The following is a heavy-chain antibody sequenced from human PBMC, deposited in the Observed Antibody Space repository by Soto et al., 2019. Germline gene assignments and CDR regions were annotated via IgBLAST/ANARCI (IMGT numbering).Heavy chain of an antibody. Sequence: QVQLVQSGAEVKKPGSSVKVSCKASGGTFSSYTISWVRQAPGQGLEWMGRIIPILGIANYAQKFQGRVTITADKATSTAYRRLSSLRSEATAVYYCARDSLGATIRADGDYYYYGRDVWGQGTTVTVSS. D-gene: IGHD1-26*01. CDR1: GGTFSSYT. CDR2: IIPILGIA. J-gene: IGHJ6*02. CDR3: ARDSLGATIRADGDYYYYGRDV. V-gene: IGHV1-69*08.